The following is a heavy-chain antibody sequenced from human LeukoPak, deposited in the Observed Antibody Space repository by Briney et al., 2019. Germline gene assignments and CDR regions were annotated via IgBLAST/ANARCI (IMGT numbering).Heavy chain of an antibody. Sequence: GGSLRLSCAASGFTFSSYSMNWVRQAPGKGLEWVSAISGSGGSTYYADSVKGRFTISRDNSKNTLYLQMNSLGAEDTAVYYCAKTEMATTYFDYWGQGTLVTVSS. CDR3: AKTEMATTYFDY. CDR1: GFTFSSYS. D-gene: IGHD5-24*01. CDR2: ISGSGGST. J-gene: IGHJ4*02. V-gene: IGHV3-23*01.